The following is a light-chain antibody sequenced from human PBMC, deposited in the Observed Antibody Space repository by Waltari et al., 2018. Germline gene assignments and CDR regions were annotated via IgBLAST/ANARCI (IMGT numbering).Light chain of an antibody. CDR1: QGANSY. V-gene: IGKV1-9*01. Sequence: IQLTQSPSFLYASVGDRVTITCRASQGANSYLAWFQQKPGKAPKVLVFGASTLQSGVPSRFSGSGSGTEFILTISSLQPEDIATYYCQQYQSYPITFGGGTKVETK. J-gene: IGKJ4*01. CDR2: GAS. CDR3: QQYQSYPIT.